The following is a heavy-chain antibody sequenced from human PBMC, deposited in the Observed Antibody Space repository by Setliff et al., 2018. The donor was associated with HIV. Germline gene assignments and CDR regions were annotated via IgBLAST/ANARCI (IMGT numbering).Heavy chain of an antibody. V-gene: IGHV3-30-3*01. CDR3: AREGGSPRYFDY. Sequence: LSLSCAVSGFTFSGYALHWVRQAPGKGLVWVAVISYDGVNAYYAESVEGRFTVSRDNSKNTLFLQMNSLRLEDTAVYYCAREGGSPRYFDYWGQGTLVTVSS. D-gene: IGHD3-10*01. CDR1: GFTFSGYA. J-gene: IGHJ4*02. CDR2: ISYDGVNA.